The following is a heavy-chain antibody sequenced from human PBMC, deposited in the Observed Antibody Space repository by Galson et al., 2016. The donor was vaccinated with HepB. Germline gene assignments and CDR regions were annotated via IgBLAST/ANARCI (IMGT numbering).Heavy chain of an antibody. Sequence: GGTLSRHTLSWVRQAPGQGLEWMGGFIPFLEKPNYAQRFQGRLTITVDKSTSTAYMELSSLRSEDMGVYYCARGGTLAAAVSSSYYGMDVWGQGTTVIVSS. CDR1: GGTLSRHT. J-gene: IGHJ6*02. CDR2: FIPFLEKP. V-gene: IGHV1-69*08. CDR3: ARGGTLAAAVSSSYYGMDV. D-gene: IGHD6-13*01.